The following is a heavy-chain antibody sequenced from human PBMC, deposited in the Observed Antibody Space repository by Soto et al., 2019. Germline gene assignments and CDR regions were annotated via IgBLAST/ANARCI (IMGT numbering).Heavy chain of an antibody. CDR1: GGSISSYY. CDR2: IYASGST. J-gene: IGHJ6*02. D-gene: IGHD2-2*01. Sequence: SETLSLTCTVSGGSISSYYWNWIRQPAGKGLECIGRIYASGSTNYNPSLKSRVTMSVDTSRNQFSLRLTSVTAADTAVYYCTRDVYGSTTSGYYYYAMDVWGQGTTVTSP. V-gene: IGHV4-4*07. CDR3: TRDVYGSTTSGYYYYAMDV.